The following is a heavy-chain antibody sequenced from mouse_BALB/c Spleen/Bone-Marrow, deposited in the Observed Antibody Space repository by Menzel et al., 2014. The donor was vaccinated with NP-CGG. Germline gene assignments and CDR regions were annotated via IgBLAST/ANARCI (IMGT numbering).Heavy chain of an antibody. J-gene: IGHJ3*01. D-gene: IGHD2-14*01. CDR3: AYRYAY. V-gene: IGHV3-2*02. Sequence: EVMLVESGPGLVKPSQSLSLTCTVTGYSITSDYAWNWLRQFPGNKLEWMGYISYSGSTSYNPSLKSRISITRDTSKNQFFLQLDSVTAEDTATYYCAYRYAYWGQGTLVTVSA. CDR1: GYSITSDYA. CDR2: ISYSGST.